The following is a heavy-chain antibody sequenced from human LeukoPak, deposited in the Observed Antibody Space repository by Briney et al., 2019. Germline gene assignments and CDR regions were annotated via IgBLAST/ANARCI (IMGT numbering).Heavy chain of an antibody. CDR3: AKAPVTTCSGAYCYPFDY. CDR1: GFSFTTYW. V-gene: IGHV3-7*03. D-gene: IGHD2-15*01. J-gene: IGHJ4*02. Sequence: PGESLRLSCAASGFSFTTYWMSWVRQAPGKGLEWVANINRDASEKYYADSVKGRFTISRDNAKSSLYLQMNSLRAGDAAVYYCAKAPVTTCSGAYCYPFDYWSQGTLVTVSS. CDR2: INRDASEK.